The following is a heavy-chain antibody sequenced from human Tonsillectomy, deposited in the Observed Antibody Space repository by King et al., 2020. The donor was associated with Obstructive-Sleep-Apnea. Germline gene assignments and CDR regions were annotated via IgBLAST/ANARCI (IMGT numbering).Heavy chain of an antibody. D-gene: IGHD1-14*01. CDR3: ARHISDLAGFDP. V-gene: IGHV4-59*08. Sequence: QLQESGPGLVKPSETLSLTCTVSGASISSYYCSWIRQPPGKGLEWIGYIYYSGSTNYNPSLKSRVTISVDTSKNQFSLKLSSVTAADTAVYYCARHISDLAGFDPWGQGTLVTVSS. CDR1: GASISSYY. J-gene: IGHJ5*02. CDR2: IYYSGST.